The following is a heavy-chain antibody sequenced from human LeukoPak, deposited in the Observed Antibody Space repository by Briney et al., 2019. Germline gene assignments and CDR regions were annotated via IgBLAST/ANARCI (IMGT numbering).Heavy chain of an antibody. CDR3: ANGWSPDY. J-gene: IGHJ4*02. V-gene: IGHV3-23*01. CDR2: ISGSGGST. CDR1: GFTFSSYA. D-gene: IGHD2-15*01. Sequence: GGSLRLSCAASGFTFSSYAMSWVRQAPGKGLEWVSGISGSGGSTYYADSVKGRFTIFRDNSKNTLYLQMNSLRAEDTADYHCANGWSPDYWGRGTLVTVSS.